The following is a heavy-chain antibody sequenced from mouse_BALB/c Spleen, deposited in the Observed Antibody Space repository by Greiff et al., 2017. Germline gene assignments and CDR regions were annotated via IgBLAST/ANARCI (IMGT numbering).Heavy chain of an antibody. Sequence: QVQLQQPGAELVKPGASVKLSCKASGYTFTSYWMHWVKQRPGQGLEWIGEINPSNGRTNYNEKFKSKATLTVDKSSSTAYMQLSSLTSEDSAVYYCARSPLYYYGSSYYFDYWGQGTTLTVSS. CDR2: INPSNGRT. CDR3: ARSPLYYYGSSYYFDY. CDR1: GYTFTSYW. V-gene: IGHV1S81*02. J-gene: IGHJ2*01. D-gene: IGHD1-1*01.